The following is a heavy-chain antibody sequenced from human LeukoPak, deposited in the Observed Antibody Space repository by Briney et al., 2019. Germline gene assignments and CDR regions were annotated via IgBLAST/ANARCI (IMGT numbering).Heavy chain of an antibody. CDR3: AREGALWFGESRAFDT. CDR2: ISSSGSTI. Sequence: GGSLRLSCAASGFTFSSYEMNWVRQAPGKGLEWVSYISSSGSTIYYADSVKCRFTISRDNAKNSLYLQMNSLRAEDTAVYYCAREGALWFGESRAFDTWGQGTMVTVSS. D-gene: IGHD3-10*01. CDR1: GFTFSSYE. J-gene: IGHJ3*02. V-gene: IGHV3-48*03.